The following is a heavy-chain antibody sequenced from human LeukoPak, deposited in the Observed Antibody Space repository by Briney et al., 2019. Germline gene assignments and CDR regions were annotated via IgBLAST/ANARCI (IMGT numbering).Heavy chain of an antibody. CDR1: GYTFTSYG. D-gene: IGHD1-26*01. V-gene: IGHV1-18*01. CDR2: ISAYNGNT. Sequence: VASVKVSCKASGYTFTSYGISWVRQAPGQGLEWMGWISAYNGNTNYAQKLQGRVTMTTDTSTSTAYMELRSLRSDDTAVYYCARGERGSRRIRYYYYYMDVWGKGTTVTVSS. J-gene: IGHJ6*03. CDR3: ARGERGSRRIRYYYYYMDV.